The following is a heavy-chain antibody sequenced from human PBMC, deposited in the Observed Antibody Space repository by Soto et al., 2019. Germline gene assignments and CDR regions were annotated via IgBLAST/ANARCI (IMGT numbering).Heavy chain of an antibody. Sequence: QVQLVESGGGVVQPGRSLRLSCAASGFTFSSYAMHWVRQAPGKGLEWVAVISYDGSNKYYADSVKGRFTISRDNSKNTLYLQMNSLRAEDTAVYYCARSYSGSYLDYWGQGTLVTASS. CDR2: ISYDGSNK. CDR1: GFTFSSYA. CDR3: ARSYSGSYLDY. D-gene: IGHD1-26*01. J-gene: IGHJ4*02. V-gene: IGHV3-30-3*01.